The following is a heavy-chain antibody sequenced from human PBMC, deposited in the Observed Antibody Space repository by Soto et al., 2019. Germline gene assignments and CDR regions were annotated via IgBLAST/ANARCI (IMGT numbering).Heavy chain of an antibody. Sequence: QVQLVESGGGVVQPGRSLRLSCAASGFTFSSYAMHWVRQAPGKGLEWVAVISYDGRNKYYADSVKGRFTISRDNSKNTRYLQINSLRAEDTAVYYCARVSFSLWYFDYWGQGTLVTVSS. J-gene: IGHJ4*02. CDR1: GFTFSSYA. D-gene: IGHD3-16*01. CDR2: ISYDGRNK. CDR3: ARVSFSLWYFDY. V-gene: IGHV3-30-3*01.